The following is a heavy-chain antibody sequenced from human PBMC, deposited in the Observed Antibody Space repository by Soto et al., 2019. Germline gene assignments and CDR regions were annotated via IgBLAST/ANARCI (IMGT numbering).Heavy chain of an antibody. D-gene: IGHD3-16*01. CDR1: GRTFSSYA. CDR2: LIPIFGTA. J-gene: IGHJ4*02. Sequence: SVKVSCKASGRTFSSYAISWVRQAPGQGLEWMGGLIPIFGTASYAQKFQGRVTITADESTSTAYMELSSLRSEDTAVYYCAREPTSTFTGPDYWGQGTLVTVCS. CDR3: AREPTSTFTGPDY. V-gene: IGHV1-69*13.